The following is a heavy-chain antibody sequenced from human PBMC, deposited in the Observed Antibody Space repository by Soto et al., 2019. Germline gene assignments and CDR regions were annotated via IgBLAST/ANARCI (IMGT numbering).Heavy chain of an antibody. CDR1: GYSISSSNW. CDR2: IYYSGST. D-gene: IGHD6-13*01. J-gene: IGHJ5*02. Sequence: SETLSLTCAVSGYSISSSNWWGWIRQPPGKGLEWIGYIYYSGSTYYNPSLKSRVTMSVDTSKNQFSLKLSSVTAVDTAVYYCARNPLAAAGTGFWFDPWGQGTLVTVSS. CDR3: ARNPLAAAGTGFWFDP. V-gene: IGHV4-28*01.